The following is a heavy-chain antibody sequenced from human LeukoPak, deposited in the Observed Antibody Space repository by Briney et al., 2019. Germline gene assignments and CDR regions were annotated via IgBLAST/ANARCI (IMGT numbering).Heavy chain of an antibody. V-gene: IGHV1-2*02. CDR3: ARDVPVSYYYYGMDV. D-gene: IGHD2-8*02. J-gene: IGHJ6*02. CDR1: GYTFTGYY. CDR2: INPNSGGT. Sequence: ASVEVSCKASGYTFTGYYMHWVRQAPGQGLEWMGWINPNSGGTNYAQKFQGRVTMTRDTSISTAYMELSRLRSDDTAVYYCARDVPVSYYYYGMDVWGQGTTVTVSS.